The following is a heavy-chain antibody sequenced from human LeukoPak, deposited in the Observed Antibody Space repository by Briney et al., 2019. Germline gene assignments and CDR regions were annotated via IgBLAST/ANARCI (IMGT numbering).Heavy chain of an antibody. CDR3: AARPAGDALDI. CDR1: GFIFSDSW. D-gene: IGHD6-19*01. V-gene: IGHV3-7*02. Sequence: GGSLRLSCAASGFIFSDSWMNWVRQAPGKGLEWVANIKQDGSETSYVDSVKGRFTISRDNAKNSLYLQMNSLRADDTAVYYCAARPAGDALDIWGQGTMVTVSS. CDR2: IKQDGSET. J-gene: IGHJ3*02.